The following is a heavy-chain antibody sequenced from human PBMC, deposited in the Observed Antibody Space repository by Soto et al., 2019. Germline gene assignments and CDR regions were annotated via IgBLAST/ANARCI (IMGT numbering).Heavy chain of an antibody. J-gene: IGHJ5*02. V-gene: IGHV3-23*01. D-gene: IGHD2-2*02. CDR1: GFTFSSYA. CDR2: ISGSGGST. CDR3: AKDRGSGSTSWYNGWFDP. Sequence: EVPLLESGGGLVQPGGSLRLSCVASGFTFSSYAMTWVRRAPGKGLEWVSAISGSGGSTYYADSVKGRFTISRDNSKNTLYLQMNSLRAEDTAVYYCAKDRGSGSTSWYNGWFDPWGQGTLVTVSS.